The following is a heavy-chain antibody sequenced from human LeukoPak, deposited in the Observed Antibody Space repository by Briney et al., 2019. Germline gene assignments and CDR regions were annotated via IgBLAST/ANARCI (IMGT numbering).Heavy chain of an antibody. Sequence: SVKVSCKASGGTFSSYAISWVRQAPGQGLEWMGGIIPIFGTANYAQKFQGRVTITTDESTSTAYMELSSLRSEDTAVYYCARVGSAEDCTNSLCYTLWGQGTLVTVSS. D-gene: IGHD2-8*01. J-gene: IGHJ4*02. CDR1: GGTFSSYA. CDR3: ARVGSAEDCTNSLCYTL. V-gene: IGHV1-69*05. CDR2: IIPIFGTA.